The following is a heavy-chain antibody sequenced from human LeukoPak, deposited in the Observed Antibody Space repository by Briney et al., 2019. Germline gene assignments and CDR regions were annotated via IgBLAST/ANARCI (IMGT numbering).Heavy chain of an antibody. V-gene: IGHV3-30*04. CDR3: ARGQYYYDSSVSFDY. D-gene: IGHD3-22*01. J-gene: IGHJ4*02. CDR2: ISYDGSNK. CDR1: GFTFSSYA. Sequence: PGGSLRLSCAASGFTFSSYAMHWVRQAPGKGLEWVAVISYDGSNKYYADSVKGRFTISRDNSKNTLYLQMNSLRAKDTAVYYCARGQYYYDSSVSFDYWGQGTLVTVSS.